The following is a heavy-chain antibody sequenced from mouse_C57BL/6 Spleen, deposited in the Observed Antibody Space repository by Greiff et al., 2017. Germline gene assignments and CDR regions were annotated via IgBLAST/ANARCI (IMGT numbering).Heavy chain of an antibody. CDR3: TRVGTNWPSYFDV. V-gene: IGHV5-9-1*02. J-gene: IGHJ1*03. Sequence: EVKLVESGEGLVKPGGSLKLSCAASGFTFSSYAMSWVRQTPEKRLEWVAYISSGGDYIYYADTVKGRFTISRDNARNTLYLQMSSLKSEDTAMYYCTRVGTNWPSYFDVWGTGTTVTVSS. D-gene: IGHD4-1*01. CDR2: ISSGGDYI. CDR1: GFTFSSYA.